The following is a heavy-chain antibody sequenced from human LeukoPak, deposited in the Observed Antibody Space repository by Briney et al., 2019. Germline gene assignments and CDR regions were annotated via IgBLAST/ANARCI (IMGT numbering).Heavy chain of an antibody. CDR2: IYYGDSDT. CDR1: GCILTRFL. V-gene: IGHV5-51*01. Sequence: GGSLDIYWQGSGCILTRFLLGLDRPVPGKGLEGVGIIYYGDSDTRYSPSFQGHVTISADKSISTAYLQWSSLKASDTAMYYCARQSPGGGYGSDYWGQGTLVTVSS. D-gene: IGHD5-12*01. J-gene: IGHJ4*02. CDR3: ARQSPGGGYGSDY.